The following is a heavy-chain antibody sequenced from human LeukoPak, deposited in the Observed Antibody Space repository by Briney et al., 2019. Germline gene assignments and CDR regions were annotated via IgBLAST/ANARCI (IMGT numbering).Heavy chain of an antibody. J-gene: IGHJ4*02. CDR2: ISSSSYI. V-gene: IGHV3-21*01. CDR1: GFTFSSYS. D-gene: IGHD3-10*01. Sequence: GGSLRLSCAASGFTFSSYSMNWVRQAPGKGLEWVSSISSSSYIYYADSVKGRFTISRDNAKNSLYLQMNSLRAEDTAVYYCARDYYGSGSYSGNDYWGQGTLVTVSS. CDR3: ARDYYGSGSYSGNDY.